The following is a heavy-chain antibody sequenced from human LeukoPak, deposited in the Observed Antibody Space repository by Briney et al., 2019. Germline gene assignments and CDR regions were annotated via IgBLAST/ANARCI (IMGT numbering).Heavy chain of an antibody. J-gene: IGHJ3*02. CDR2: VYYSGIT. CDR3: ARDRSGPGIGTFDI. D-gene: IGHD1-26*01. V-gene: IGHV4-39*07. Sequence: SETLSLTCSVSRGSISSSRYYWGWIRLPPGKGLEWIGTVYYSGITHYNPSLKSRVTMSIDKSKNQVSLKLSSVTAADTAVYYCARDRSGPGIGTFDIWGQGTMVTVSS. CDR1: RGSISSSRYY.